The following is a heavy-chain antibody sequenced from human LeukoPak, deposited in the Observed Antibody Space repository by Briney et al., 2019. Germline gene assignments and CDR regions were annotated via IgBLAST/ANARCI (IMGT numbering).Heavy chain of an antibody. CDR1: GGTFSSYA. CDR3: ARSGQMGVGATNPSLVHY. J-gene: IGHJ4*02. V-gene: IGHV1-69*13. Sequence: GASVKVSCKASGGTFSSYAISWVRQAPGQGLEWMGGIIPIFGTANYAQKFQGRVTITADESASTAYMELSSLRSEDTAVYYCARSGQMGVGATNPSLVHYWGQGTLVTVSS. D-gene: IGHD1-26*01. CDR2: IIPIFGTA.